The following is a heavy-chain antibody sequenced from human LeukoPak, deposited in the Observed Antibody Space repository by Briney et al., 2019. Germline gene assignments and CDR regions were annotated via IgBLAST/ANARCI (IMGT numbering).Heavy chain of an antibody. CDR1: GGSISSYY. CDR2: HSHSGSA. J-gene: IGHJ4*02. D-gene: IGHD1/OR15-1a*01. CDR3: ARYQTGTMFAV. V-gene: IGHV4-39*07. Sequence: SETLSLTCTVSGGSISSYYWGWIRQPPGKGLEWIGTHSHSGSAYYNPSLRSRITMSLDTSENQLSLKLYSMTAADTAIYYCARYQTGTMFAVWGQGTLVTISS.